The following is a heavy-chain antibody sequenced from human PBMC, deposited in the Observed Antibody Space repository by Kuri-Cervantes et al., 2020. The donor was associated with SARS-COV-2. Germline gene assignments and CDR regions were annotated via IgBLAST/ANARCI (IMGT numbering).Heavy chain of an antibody. V-gene: IGHV3-30*03. CDR3: ARDNMVRGVQYYYYYGMDV. CDR2: ISYDGSNK. J-gene: IGHJ6*02. D-gene: IGHD3-10*01. CDR1: GFTFSSYG. Sequence: GGSLRLSCAASGFTFSSYGMHWVRQAPGKGLEWVAVISYDGSNKYYADSVKGRFTISRDNSKNTLYLQMNSLRAEDTAVYYCARDNMVRGVQYYYYYGMDVWGQGTTVTVSS.